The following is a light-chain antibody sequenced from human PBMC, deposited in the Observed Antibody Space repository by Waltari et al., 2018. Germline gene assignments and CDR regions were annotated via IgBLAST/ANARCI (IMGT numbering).Light chain of an antibody. CDR2: TAS. J-gene: IGKJ4*01. CDR1: QTVYQY. CDR3: QQTSRTPLT. Sequence: DVHMTQSPSSLSASVGDRVTITCRAIQTVYQYLNWYQQRQGQVPRLLIYTASTLQSGVPSRFSGSGSGTDFTLTITGLQPEDVGIYYCQQTSRTPLTFGGGTKVELK. V-gene: IGKV1-39*01.